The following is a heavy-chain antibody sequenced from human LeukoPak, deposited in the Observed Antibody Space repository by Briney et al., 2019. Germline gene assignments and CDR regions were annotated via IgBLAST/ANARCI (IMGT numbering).Heavy chain of an antibody. D-gene: IGHD3-3*01. J-gene: IGHJ6*02. CDR3: ARDFGVVITDYYYYYGMDV. V-gene: IGHV4-34*09. Sequence: PSETLSLTCAVYGGSFSGYYWSWIRQPPGKGLEWIGEINHSGSTNYNPSLKSRVTISVDTSKNQFSLKLSSVTAADTAVYYCARDFGVVITDYYYYYGMDVWGQGTTVTVSS. CDR1: GGSFSGYY. CDR2: INHSGST.